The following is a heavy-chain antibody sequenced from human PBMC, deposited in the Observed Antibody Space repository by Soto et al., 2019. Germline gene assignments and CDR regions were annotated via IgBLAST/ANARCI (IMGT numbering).Heavy chain of an antibody. CDR3: VKDRVPGAYGNYYGMDV. CDR2: VSYDGSDK. V-gene: IGHV3-30*18. D-gene: IGHD5-12*01. J-gene: IGHJ6*02. Sequence: GSLRLSCIVSGLTFNNSGMHWVRQAPGNGLEWMAVVSYDGSDKYYADSVKGRVIISRDNSKNTLNLEMNSLRAEDTAIYYCVKDRVPGAYGNYYGMDVWGQGTTVTVSS. CDR1: GLTFNNSG.